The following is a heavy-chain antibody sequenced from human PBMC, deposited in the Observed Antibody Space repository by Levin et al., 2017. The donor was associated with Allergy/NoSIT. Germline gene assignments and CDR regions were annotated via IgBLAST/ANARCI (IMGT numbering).Heavy chain of an antibody. CDR1: GDSISSSSYC. V-gene: IGHV4-39*01. D-gene: IGHD6-19*01. J-gene: IGHJ4*02. CDR2: MCSGRST. Sequence: SETLSLTCTVSGDSISSSSYCWGWIRQPPGKGLEWIGGMCSGRSTYYNPSLKSRVHISEDTSKNQFSLKLSSVTAADTAVYYCARYSDISGWYVAYVDYWGQGTLVTVSS. CDR3: ARYSDISGWYVAYVDY.